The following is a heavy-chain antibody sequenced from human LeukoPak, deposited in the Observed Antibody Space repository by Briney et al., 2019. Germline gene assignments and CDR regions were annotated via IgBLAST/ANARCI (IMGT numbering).Heavy chain of an antibody. CDR2: INHSGST. CDR3: ARGSQPLWSGYHYYYGMDV. Sequence: PSETLSLTCTVSGGSISSYYWSWIRQPPGKGLEWIGEINHSGSTNYNPSLKSRVTISVDTSKNQFSLKLSSVTAADTAVYYYARGSQPLWSGYHYYYGMDVWGQGTTVTVSS. J-gene: IGHJ6*02. D-gene: IGHD3-3*01. CDR1: GGSISSYY. V-gene: IGHV4-34*01.